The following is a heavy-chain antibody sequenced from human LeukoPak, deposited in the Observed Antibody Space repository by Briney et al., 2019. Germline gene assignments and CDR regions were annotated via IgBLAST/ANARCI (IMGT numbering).Heavy chain of an antibody. CDR3: ARAFNYYDSSGYRTYYFDY. J-gene: IGHJ4*02. Sequence: SETLSLTCTVSGGSISSGGYYWSWIRQHPGKGLEWIGYIYYSGSTYYNPSLKSRVTISVDTSKNQLSLKLSSVTAADTAVYYCARAFNYYDSSGYRTYYFDYWGQGTLVTVSS. D-gene: IGHD3-22*01. V-gene: IGHV4-31*03. CDR1: GGSISSGGYY. CDR2: IYYSGST.